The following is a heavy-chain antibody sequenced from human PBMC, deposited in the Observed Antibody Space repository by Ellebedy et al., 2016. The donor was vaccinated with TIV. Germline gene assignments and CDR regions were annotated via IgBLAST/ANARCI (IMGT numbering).Heavy chain of an antibody. D-gene: IGHD3-3*01. Sequence: GESLKISCAASGFTYSSYAMHWVRQTPGKGLEWVGRIKSKRDGETTEYAAPVKGRFTISRDDSDNMLSLQMNSLKAEDTAVYYCTTGFSTAWHDHCWGQGTLVTVSS. J-gene: IGHJ4*02. V-gene: IGHV3-15*07. CDR3: TTGFSTAWHDHC. CDR1: GFTYSSYA. CDR2: IKSKRDGETT.